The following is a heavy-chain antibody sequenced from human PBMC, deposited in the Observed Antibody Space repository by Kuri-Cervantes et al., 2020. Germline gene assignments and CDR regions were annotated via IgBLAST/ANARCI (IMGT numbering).Heavy chain of an antibody. Sequence: SCTVSGGSISSGSYYWSWIRQPAGKGLEWIGRIYTSGSTNYNPSLKSRVTISVDTSKNRFSLKLSSVTAADTAVYYCARHVLRYFHTDYWGQGTLVTVSS. J-gene: IGHJ4*02. CDR3: ARHVLRYFHTDY. CDR2: IYTSGST. V-gene: IGHV4-61*02. D-gene: IGHD3-9*01. CDR1: GGSISSGSYY.